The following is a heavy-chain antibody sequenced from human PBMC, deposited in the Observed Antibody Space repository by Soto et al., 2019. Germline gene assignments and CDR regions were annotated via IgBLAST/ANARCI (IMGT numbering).Heavy chain of an antibody. Sequence: GSLRLSCAASGFTFSSYAMHWVRQAPGKGLEWVAVISYDGSNKYYADSVKGRFTISRDNSKNTLYLQMNSLRAEDTAVYYCARDPDYDFWGHFDYWGQGTLVTVSS. CDR1: GFTFSSYA. J-gene: IGHJ4*02. D-gene: IGHD3-3*01. CDR3: ARDPDYDFWGHFDY. CDR2: ISYDGSNK. V-gene: IGHV3-30-3*01.